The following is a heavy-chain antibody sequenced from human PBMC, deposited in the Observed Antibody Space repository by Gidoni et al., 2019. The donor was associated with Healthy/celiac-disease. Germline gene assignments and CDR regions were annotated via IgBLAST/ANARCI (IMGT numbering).Heavy chain of an antibody. CDR3: ARVSVSSTTRYAVGWFDP. V-gene: IGHV1-69*01. Sequence: QVQLVRSGAEVPKPGASVKVSCKASAGTFSSYAISWVRQAPGQGLEWMVGIIPIFGTANYAQKFQGRVTITADESTSTAYMELSSLRSEDTAVYYCARVSVSSTTRYAVGWFDPWGQGTLVTVSS. CDR2: IIPIFGTA. J-gene: IGHJ5*02. CDR1: AGTFSSYA. D-gene: IGHD2-2*01.